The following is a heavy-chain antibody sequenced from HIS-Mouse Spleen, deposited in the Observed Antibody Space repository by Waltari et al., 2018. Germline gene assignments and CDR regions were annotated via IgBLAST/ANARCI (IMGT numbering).Heavy chain of an antibody. CDR2: IYYSGST. CDR1: GGPISSYY. V-gene: IGHV4-59*01. J-gene: IGHJ4*02. CDR3: AHFSPRWYYFDY. Sequence: QVQLQESGPGLVKPSETLSLPCTVSGGPISSYYWNWIRQPPGKGLEWIGYIYYSGSTNYNPSLKSRVTISVDTSKNQFSLKLSSVTAADTAVYYCAHFSPRWYYFDYWGQGTLVTVSS. D-gene: IGHD6-13*01.